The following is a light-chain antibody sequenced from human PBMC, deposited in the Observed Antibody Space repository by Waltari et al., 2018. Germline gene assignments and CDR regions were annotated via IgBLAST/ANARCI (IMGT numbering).Light chain of an antibody. CDR2: DTD. CDR1: TRPVTRPQY. CDR3: LLSFSDGARRV. J-gene: IGLJ1*01. Sequence: AVVTQDPPVTASPGATLTLSCASSTRPVTRPQYTYWTQQTPGGVPMTLVYDTDNRHSRTPSRFSGSLLGRKAALIISRAHPEDEADYYCLLSFSDGARRVFGGGTKVTVL. V-gene: IGLV7-46*01.